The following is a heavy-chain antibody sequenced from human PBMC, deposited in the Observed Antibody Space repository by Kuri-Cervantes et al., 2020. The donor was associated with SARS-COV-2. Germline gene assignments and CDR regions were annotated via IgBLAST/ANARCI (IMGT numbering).Heavy chain of an antibody. D-gene: IGHD2-15*01. V-gene: IGHV3-30*01. CDR1: GFTFSSYA. Sequence: GGSLRLSCAASGFTFSSYAMHWVRQAPGKGLEWVAVISYDGSNKYYADSVKGRFTISRDNSKNTLYLQMNSLRAEDTAVYYCASMGYCSGGSCLSPHDYWGQGTLVTVSS. J-gene: IGHJ4*02. CDR3: ASMGYCSGGSCLSPHDY. CDR2: ISYDGSNK.